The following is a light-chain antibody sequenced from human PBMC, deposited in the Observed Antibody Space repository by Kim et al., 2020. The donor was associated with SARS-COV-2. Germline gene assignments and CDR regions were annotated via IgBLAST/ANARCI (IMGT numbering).Light chain of an antibody. CDR1: SSNIGAGYD. J-gene: IGLJ1*01. Sequence: QTVTVSCIGSSSNIGAGYDVHWYQHLPTTAPKLLIYSNGNRPSGVPDRFSGSKSGTSASLAITGLQAEDEADYYCQSYDSSLSGYVFGSGTQVTVL. V-gene: IGLV1-40*01. CDR3: QSYDSSLSGYV. CDR2: SNG.